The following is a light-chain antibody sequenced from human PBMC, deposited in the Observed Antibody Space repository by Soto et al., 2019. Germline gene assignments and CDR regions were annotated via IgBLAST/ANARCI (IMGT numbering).Light chain of an antibody. CDR3: LQDNYLPRT. CDR1: QSVSSY. CDR2: GAS. J-gene: IGKJ4*02. Sequence: IVVTNSAVTLSLSPAARSTLSCRASQSVSSYLAWYQQKPGQAPWLLIYGASTRATGIPARFSGSGSGTEFILSINNLQPEDFAAYFCLQDNYLPRTFGVGTKVDIK. V-gene: IGKV3-11*01.